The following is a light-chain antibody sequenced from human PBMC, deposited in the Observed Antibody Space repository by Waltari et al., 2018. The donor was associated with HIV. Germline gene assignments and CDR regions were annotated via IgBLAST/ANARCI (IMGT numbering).Light chain of an antibody. V-gene: IGLV3-9*01. J-gene: IGLJ1*01. Sequence: SYELTQPLSVSVALGQTARITCGGNNIGTKNVHWYQQKPGQAPHLVLYRDNNRPSGTPERFSGSNSENTATLTISRAQAGDEADYYCQVWDSSTVVFGTGTKVTVL. CDR1: NIGTKN. CDR2: RDN. CDR3: QVWDSSTVV.